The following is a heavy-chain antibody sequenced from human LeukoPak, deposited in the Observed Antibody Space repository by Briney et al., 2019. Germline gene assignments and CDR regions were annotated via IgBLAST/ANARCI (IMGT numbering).Heavy chain of an antibody. J-gene: IGHJ6*02. CDR1: GFTFDDYA. CDR3: AKDKGGGCYPTLCYYGMDV. D-gene: IGHD2-15*01. V-gene: IGHV3-43*02. CDR2: ISGDGGST. Sequence: GGSLRLSCAASGFTFDDYAMHWVRQAPGKGLEWVSLISGDGGSTYYADSVKGRFTTSRDNSKNSLYLQMNSLRTEDTALYYCAKDKGGGCYPTLCYYGMDVWGQGTTVTVSS.